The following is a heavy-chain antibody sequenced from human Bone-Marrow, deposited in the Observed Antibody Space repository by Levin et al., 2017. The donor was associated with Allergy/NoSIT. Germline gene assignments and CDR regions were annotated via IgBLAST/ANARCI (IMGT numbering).Heavy chain of an antibody. V-gene: IGHV3-48*02. CDR2: ISSSSSTI. CDR3: ARASGDIVVVPGTVTYYYYYAMDV. Sequence: SCAASEFTFSTYSMNWVRQAPGKGLEWVSYISSSSSTIYYAESAKGRFTISRDNAKNSLYLQMNSLRDEDTAVYYCARASGDIVVVPGTVTYYYYYAMDVWGQGTTVTVSS. D-gene: IGHD2-2*01. J-gene: IGHJ6*02. CDR1: EFTFSTYS.